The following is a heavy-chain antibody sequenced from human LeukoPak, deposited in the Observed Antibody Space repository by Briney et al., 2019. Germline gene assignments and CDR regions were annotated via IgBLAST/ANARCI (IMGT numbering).Heavy chain of an antibody. V-gene: IGHV3-7*03. J-gene: IGHJ4*02. D-gene: IGHD3-3*01. CDR2: IKQDGSEK. Sequence: GGSLRLSCAASGFTFSSYWMSWVRQAPGKGLEWVANIKQDGSEKYYVDSVKGRFTISRDNAKNSLYLQMNSLRAEDTAVYYCAKCPTYDFWSGYYPFDYWGQGTLVTVSS. CDR3: AKCPTYDFWSGYYPFDY. CDR1: GFTFSSYW.